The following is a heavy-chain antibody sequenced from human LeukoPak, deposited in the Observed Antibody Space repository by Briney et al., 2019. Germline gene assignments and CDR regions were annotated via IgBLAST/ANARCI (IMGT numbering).Heavy chain of an antibody. V-gene: IGHV1-69*13. J-gene: IGHJ6*04. D-gene: IGHD2-2*01. CDR2: ITPIFGTA. CDR1: GGTFSSYA. Sequence: ASVKVSCKASGGTFSSYAISWVRQAPGQGLEWMGGITPIFGTANYAQKFQGRVTITADESTSTAYMELSSLRSEDTAVYYCARAQPLYCSSTSCYEAWYYGMDVWGKGTTVTVSS. CDR3: ARAQPLYCSSTSCYEAWYYGMDV.